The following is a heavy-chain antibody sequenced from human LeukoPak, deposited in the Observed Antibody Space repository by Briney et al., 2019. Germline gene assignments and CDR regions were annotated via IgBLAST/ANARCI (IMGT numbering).Heavy chain of an antibody. Sequence: KSGGSLRLSCAASGFTFSSYSMNWVRQAPGKGLEWVSSISSSSSYIYYADSEKGRFTISRDNAKNSLYLQMNSLRAEDTAVYYCARAGYQLLWNWFDPWGQGTLVTVSS. CDR3: ARAGYQLLWNWFDP. D-gene: IGHD2-2*01. J-gene: IGHJ5*02. CDR2: ISSSSSYI. V-gene: IGHV3-21*01. CDR1: GFTFSSYS.